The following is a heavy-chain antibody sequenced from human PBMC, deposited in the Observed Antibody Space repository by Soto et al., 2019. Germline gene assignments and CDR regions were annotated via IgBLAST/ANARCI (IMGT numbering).Heavy chain of an antibody. J-gene: IGHJ4*02. D-gene: IGHD6-19*01. CDR3: AKDSGWQWLVRVYYFDY. Sequence: GGSLRLSCAASGFTVSSNYMNWVRQAPGKGLEWVSVIFSGGNTYYADSVKARFTISRDNSKNMLYLQMNSLKADDTAVYYCAKDSGWQWLVRVYYFDYWGQGTLVTVSS. CDR1: GFTVSSNY. CDR2: IFSGGNT. V-gene: IGHV3-53*01.